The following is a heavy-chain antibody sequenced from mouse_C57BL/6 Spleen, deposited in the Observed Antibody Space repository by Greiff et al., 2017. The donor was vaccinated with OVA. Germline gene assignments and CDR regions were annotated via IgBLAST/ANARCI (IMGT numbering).Heavy chain of an antibody. J-gene: IGHJ4*01. Sequence: EVQLKESGPGLVKPSQSLSLTCSVTGYSITSGYYWNWIRQFPGNKLEWMGYISYDGSNNYNPSLKNRISITRDTTKNQFFLKLNSVTTEDTATYYCARAYGNYDYAMDYWGQGTSVTVSS. D-gene: IGHD2-1*01. CDR2: ISYDGSN. V-gene: IGHV3-6*01. CDR1: GYSITSGYY. CDR3: ARAYGNYDYAMDY.